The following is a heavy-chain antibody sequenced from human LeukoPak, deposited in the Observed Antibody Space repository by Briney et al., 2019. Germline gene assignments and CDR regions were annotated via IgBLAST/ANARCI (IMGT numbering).Heavy chain of an antibody. CDR2: IYHSGST. V-gene: IGHV4-30-2*01. D-gene: IGHD3-22*01. CDR1: GGSISSGGYS. J-gene: IGHJ4*02. CDR3: ARVSLDSSGYPEFDY. Sequence: SQTLSLTCAVSGGSISSGGYSWSWIRQPPGKGLEWIGNIYHSGSTYYNPSLKSRVTISVDRSKNQFSLKLSSVTAADTAVYYCARVSLDSSGYPEFDYWGQGTLVTVSS.